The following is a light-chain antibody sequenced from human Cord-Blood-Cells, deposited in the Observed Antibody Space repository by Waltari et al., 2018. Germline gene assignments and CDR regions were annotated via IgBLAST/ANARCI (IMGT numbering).Light chain of an antibody. J-gene: IGLJ3*02. Sequence: NFMLTQPHSVSESPGKTVTISCTRSSGSIASNYVRWYQQRPGSAPTTVIYADNQRPSGVPDRCSGSIDSSSNSASLTISGLKTEDEADYYCQSYDSSNQVFGGGTKLTVL. CDR2: ADN. V-gene: IGLV6-57*03. CDR3: QSYDSSNQV. CDR1: SGSIASNY.